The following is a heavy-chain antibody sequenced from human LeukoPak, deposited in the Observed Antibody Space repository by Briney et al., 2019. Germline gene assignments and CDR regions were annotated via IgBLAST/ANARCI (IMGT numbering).Heavy chain of an antibody. D-gene: IGHD2/OR15-2a*01. Sequence: PSQTLSLTCTVSGGSISSGGHCRSWIRQHPGKGLEWIGYIYYTGSSYCDPSLKSRVTMSVDTSKNQCSLELRSVTAADTAVYYCARVPLLWGQGTLVSVSS. CDR1: GGSISSGGHC. V-gene: IGHV4-31*03. J-gene: IGHJ4*02. CDR3: ARVPLL. CDR2: IYYTGSS.